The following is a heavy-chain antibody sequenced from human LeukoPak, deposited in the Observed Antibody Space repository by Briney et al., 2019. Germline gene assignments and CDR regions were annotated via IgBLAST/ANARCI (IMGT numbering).Heavy chain of an antibody. CDR3: VPEGFDI. CDR1: GFTFSSYA. CDR2: ISGSGGSA. Sequence: GGSLRLSCAASGFTFSSYAMSWVRQAPGKGLEWVSAISGSGGSAYYADSVKGRFIVSRDNFKNTVNLEMSSLRVEDTAVYYCVPEGFDIWGQGKMVTVSS. J-gene: IGHJ3*02. V-gene: IGHV3-23*01.